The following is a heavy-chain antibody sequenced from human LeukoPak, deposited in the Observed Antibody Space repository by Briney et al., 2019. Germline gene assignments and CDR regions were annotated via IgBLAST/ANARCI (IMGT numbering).Heavy chain of an antibody. J-gene: IGHJ6*03. Sequence: GGSLRLSCAASGFTFSSYWMSWVRQAPGKGLEWVAHIKQDGSEKYYVDSVRGRFTISRGNAKNSLYLQMNSLSAEDTAVYYCARSVEAGYMDVWGKGTTVTISS. V-gene: IGHV3-7*01. CDR1: GFTFSSYW. CDR2: IKQDGSEK. CDR3: ARSVEAGYMDV. D-gene: IGHD3-10*01.